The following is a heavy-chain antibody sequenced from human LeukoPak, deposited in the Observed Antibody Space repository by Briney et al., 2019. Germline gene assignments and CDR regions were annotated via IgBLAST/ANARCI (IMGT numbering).Heavy chain of an antibody. D-gene: IGHD1-1*01. CDR3: ANEMNWSFGY. Sequence: GGSLRLSCAASGFTFSSYWMSWVRQAPGKGLEWVATIKPDGSYNDYVDSVKGRFTISRDNAKNSLYLQMSSLRAEDTAVYYCANEMNWSFGYWGQGTLVTVSS. CDR2: IKPDGSYN. J-gene: IGHJ4*02. V-gene: IGHV3-7*02. CDR1: GFTFSSYW.